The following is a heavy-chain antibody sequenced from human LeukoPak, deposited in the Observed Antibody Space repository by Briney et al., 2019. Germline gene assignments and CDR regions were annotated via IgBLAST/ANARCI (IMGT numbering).Heavy chain of an antibody. Sequence: GGSLRLSCAASGFTFSNYWMHWVRQAPGKGLVWVSRINSDESDTNYADSVKGRFTISRDNARNTVYLQMNSLRAEDTAVYYCATPMVRGVNMKHFDYWGQGTLVTVSS. V-gene: IGHV3-74*01. J-gene: IGHJ4*02. CDR3: ATPMVRGVNMKHFDY. D-gene: IGHD3-10*01. CDR2: INSDESDT. CDR1: GFTFSNYW.